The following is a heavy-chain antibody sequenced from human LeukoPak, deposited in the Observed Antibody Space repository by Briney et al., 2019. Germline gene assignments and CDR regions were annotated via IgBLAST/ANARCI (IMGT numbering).Heavy chain of an antibody. CDR2: INPNSGGT. J-gene: IGHJ4*02. D-gene: IGHD3-22*01. V-gene: IGHV1-2*02. Sequence: ASVKVSCKASGYTFTGYYMHWVRQAPGQGLEWMGWINPNSGGTNYAQKFQGRVTMTRDTSISTAYMELSRLRSDDTAVHYCARGLERYDSSGYYSSALRYWGQGTLVTVSS. CDR1: GYTFTGYY. CDR3: ARGLERYDSSGYYSSALRY.